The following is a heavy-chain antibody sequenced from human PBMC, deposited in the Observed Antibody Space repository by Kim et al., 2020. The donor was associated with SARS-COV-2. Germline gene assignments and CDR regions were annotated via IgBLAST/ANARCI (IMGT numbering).Heavy chain of an antibody. J-gene: IGHJ4*02. V-gene: IGHV3-30*04. CDR3: AGGGGSTSYSHGAY. CDR1: GFTFSSNA. D-gene: IGHD2-15*01. CDR2: ISYDGSNK. Sequence: GGSLRLSCAASGFTFSSNAIHWVRQAPGKGLEWVAAISYDGSNKYHADSVKGRFTISRDNSKSTLYLQMDSLRPDDTAVYYCAGGGGSTSYSHGAYWGQGTLVTVSS.